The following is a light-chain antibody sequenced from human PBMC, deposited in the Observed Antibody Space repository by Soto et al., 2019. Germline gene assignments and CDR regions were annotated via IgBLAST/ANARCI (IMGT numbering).Light chain of an antibody. V-gene: IGKV1-8*01. J-gene: IGKJ2*02. CDR1: QGISSY. Sequence: AIRMTQSPSSLSASTGDRVTITCRASQGISSYLAWYQQKPGKAPKLLFYAASTLQSGVPSRFSGSGSGTDFTLTISCLQSEDFATYYCQQYYSYPRTFGQGTKLEIK. CDR3: QQYYSYPRT. CDR2: AAS.